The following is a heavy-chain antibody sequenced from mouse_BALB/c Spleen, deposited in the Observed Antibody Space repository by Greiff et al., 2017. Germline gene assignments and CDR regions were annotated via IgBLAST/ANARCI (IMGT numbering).Heavy chain of an antibody. V-gene: IGHV3-6*02. CDR1: GYSITSGYY. CDR3: ARDQGRGWFAY. Sequence: EVKLMESGPGLVKPSQSLSLTCSVTGYSITSGYYWNWIRQFPGNKLEWMGYISYDGSNNYNPSLKNRISITRDTSKNQFFLKLNSVTTEDTATYYCARDQGRGWFAYWGQGTLVTVSA. CDR2: ISYDGSN. J-gene: IGHJ3*01.